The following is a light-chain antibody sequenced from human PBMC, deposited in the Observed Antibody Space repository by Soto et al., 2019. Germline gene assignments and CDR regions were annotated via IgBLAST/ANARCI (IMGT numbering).Light chain of an antibody. CDR2: GAS. V-gene: IGKV3-15*01. Sequence: EIVMTQSPATLFVSPGERATLSCRASQSVSSNLAWYQQKPGQAPRLLIYGASTRATGIPDRFSGSGSGTEFTLTISSLQSEDFAVYYCQQYNSLGTFGQGTKVDIK. J-gene: IGKJ1*01. CDR3: QQYNSLGT. CDR1: QSVSSN.